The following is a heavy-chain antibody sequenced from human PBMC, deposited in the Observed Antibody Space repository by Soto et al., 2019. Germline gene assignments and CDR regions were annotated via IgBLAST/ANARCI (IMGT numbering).Heavy chain of an antibody. CDR2: IYYSGST. CDR1: GGSINNHY. V-gene: IGHV4-59*08. J-gene: IGHJ3*02. D-gene: IGHD3-3*01. Sequence: SETLSLTCTVSGGSINNHYWSWIRQPPGKGLEWIGYIYYSGSTNYNPSLKSRVTISVDTSKNQFSLKLSSVTAADTAVYYCARLGYYDFWSGSSDAFDIWGQGTMVTVSS. CDR3: ARLGYYDFWSGSSDAFDI.